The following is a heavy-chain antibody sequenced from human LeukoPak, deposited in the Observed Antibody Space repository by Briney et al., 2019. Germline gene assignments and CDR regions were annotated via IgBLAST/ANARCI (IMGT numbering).Heavy chain of an antibody. Sequence: GGSLRLSCAASGFTFDGYAMHWVRQAPGKGLEWVSGISWNSGSIGYADPVKGRFTISRDNAKNSLYLQMNSLRAEDTALYYCAKAWSYGISYYFDYWGQGTLVTVSS. CDR2: ISWNSGSI. V-gene: IGHV3-9*01. D-gene: IGHD5-18*01. CDR3: AKAWSYGISYYFDY. CDR1: GFTFDGYA. J-gene: IGHJ4*02.